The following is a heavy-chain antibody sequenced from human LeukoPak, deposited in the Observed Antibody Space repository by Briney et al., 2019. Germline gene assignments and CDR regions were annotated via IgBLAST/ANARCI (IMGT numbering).Heavy chain of an antibody. CDR1: GFTFSSYA. D-gene: IGHD6-13*01. CDR2: ISGSGGST. V-gene: IGHV3-23*01. J-gene: IGHJ4*02. Sequence: GGSLRLSCAASGFTFSSYAMSWVRQAPGKGLEWVSAISGSGGSTYYADSVKGRFTISRDNSKNTLYLQMNSPRAEDTAVYYCAKPTSWYRTMYYFDYWGQGTLVTVSS. CDR3: AKPTSWYRTMYYFDY.